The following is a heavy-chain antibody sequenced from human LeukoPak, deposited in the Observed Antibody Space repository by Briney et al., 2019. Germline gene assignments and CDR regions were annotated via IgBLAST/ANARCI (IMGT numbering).Heavy chain of an antibody. CDR1: GGSISFYY. CDR3: ARDNSYGYDY. J-gene: IGHJ4*02. V-gene: IGHV4-59*01. CDR2: IYYSGST. Sequence: SETLSLTCTVSGGSISFYYCGWLRQPPGKGLAWIGYIYYSGSTNYNPSLKSRVTISVDTSKNQFSLKLNSVTAADTAVYYCARDNSYGYDYWGQGTLVTVSS. D-gene: IGHD5-18*01.